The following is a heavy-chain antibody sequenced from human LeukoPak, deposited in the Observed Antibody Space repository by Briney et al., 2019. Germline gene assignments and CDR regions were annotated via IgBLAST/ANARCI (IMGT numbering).Heavy chain of an antibody. J-gene: IGHJ3*02. Sequence: PGGSLRLSCAASGFTFSSYGMHWVRQAPGKGLEWVAFIRYDGSNKYYADSVKGRFTISRDNAKNSLYLQMNSLRAEDTAVYYCARAGRGYGPIWGQGTMVTVSS. CDR2: IRYDGSNK. CDR1: GFTFSSYG. CDR3: ARAGRGYGPI. D-gene: IGHD3-10*01. V-gene: IGHV3-30*02.